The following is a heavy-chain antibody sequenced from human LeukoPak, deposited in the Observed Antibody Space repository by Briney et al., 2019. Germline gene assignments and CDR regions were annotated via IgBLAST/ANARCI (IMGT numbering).Heavy chain of an antibody. J-gene: IGHJ4*02. CDR1: GFTFNNYG. V-gene: IGHV3-30*03. Sequence: PGGSLRLSYADSGFTFNNYGMHWVRQAPGKGLEWVSVMSYDGSSTYYADSVKGRFTISRDNSKSTLYLQMNSLRAEDTAVYYYPAICSSTSCYLDYWGQGTLVTVSS. CDR2: MSYDGSST. CDR3: PAICSSTSCYLDY. D-gene: IGHD2-2*01.